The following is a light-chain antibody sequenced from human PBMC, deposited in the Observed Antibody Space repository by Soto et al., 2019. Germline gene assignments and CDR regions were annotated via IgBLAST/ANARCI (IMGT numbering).Light chain of an antibody. CDR2: AAS. J-gene: IGKJ4*01. CDR1: QGIRNY. CDR3: QKYNSAHL. Sequence: DIQMTQSPSSLSASVGDRVTSTFRASQGIRNYLAWYQQKPGKVPKLLIYAASTLQSGVPSRFSGSGAGTDFTLTISSLQPEDVATHYCQKYNSAHLFGGGTKVEIK. V-gene: IGKV1-27*01.